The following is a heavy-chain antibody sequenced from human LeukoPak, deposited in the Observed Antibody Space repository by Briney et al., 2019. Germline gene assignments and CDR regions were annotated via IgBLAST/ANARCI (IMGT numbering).Heavy chain of an antibody. CDR3: ASLTPRYDSGHY. CDR2: INSDGSST. V-gene: IGHV3-74*01. J-gene: IGHJ4*02. CDR1: GFTFSSYW. D-gene: IGHD3-16*01. Sequence: PGGSLRLSCAASGFTFSSYWMHWVRQAPGKGLVWVSRINSDGSSTSYADSVKGRFTISRDNAKNTLYLQMNSLGAEDTAVYYCASLTPRYDSGHYWGQGTLVTVSS.